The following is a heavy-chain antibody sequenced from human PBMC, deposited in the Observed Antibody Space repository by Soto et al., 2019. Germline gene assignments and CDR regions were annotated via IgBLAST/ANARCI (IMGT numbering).Heavy chain of an antibody. Sequence: QVQLQESGPGLVKPSQTLSLTCTVSGGSISSGGYYWSWIRQHPGKGLDWIGYIFYSGKSYFNPSLKSRVTISVETSTNQFSLKLTSVTAADTAVYYCASGRGGNPNFDYWGQGTLVTVSS. D-gene: IGHD2-15*01. V-gene: IGHV4-31*03. CDR2: IFYSGKS. CDR1: GGSISSGGYY. CDR3: ASGRGGNPNFDY. J-gene: IGHJ4*02.